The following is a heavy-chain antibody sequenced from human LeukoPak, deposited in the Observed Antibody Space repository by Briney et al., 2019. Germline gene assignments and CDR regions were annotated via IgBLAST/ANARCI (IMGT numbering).Heavy chain of an antibody. CDR3: ATCSSGYYCDHFQT. V-gene: IGHV3-7*01. Sequence: GGSLRLSCTASGFTFSNYWMTWIRQAPGKGLEWVANIKQDGIEKYYVDSVEGRFTVSRDNSKNSLFLQIESLRAADTAVYYRATCSSGYYCDHFQTWGQGSLVTVSS. CDR1: GFTFSNYW. D-gene: IGHD3-22*01. CDR2: IKQDGIEK. J-gene: IGHJ1*01.